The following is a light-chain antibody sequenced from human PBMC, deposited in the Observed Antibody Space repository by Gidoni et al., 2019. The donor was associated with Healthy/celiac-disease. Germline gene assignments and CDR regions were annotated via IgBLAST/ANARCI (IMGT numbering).Light chain of an antibody. CDR1: QSVSSSY. V-gene: IGKV3-20*01. CDR2: GAS. CDR3: QQYGSSRIT. J-gene: IGKJ5*01. Sequence: IVLTQSPGTLSLSPGETATLSRRASQSVSSSYLAWYQQKPGQAPRLLIDGASSRATGIPDRFSGSGSGTDFTLTISRLEPEDVAVYYCQQYGSSRITFXQXTRLEIK.